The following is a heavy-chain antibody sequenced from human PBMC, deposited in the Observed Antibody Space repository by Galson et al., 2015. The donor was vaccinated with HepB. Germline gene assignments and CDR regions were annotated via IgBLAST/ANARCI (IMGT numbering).Heavy chain of an antibody. CDR1: GDSVSSNSAA. D-gene: IGHD6-6*01. CDR3: ARVKYVAARPYWYFDL. Sequence: CAISGDSVSSNSAAWNWIRQSPSRGLEWLGRTYYRSKWYNDYAVSVKSRITINPDTSKNQFSLQLNSVTPEDTAVYYCARVKYVAARPYWYFDLWGRGTLVTVSS. CDR2: TYYRSKWYN. J-gene: IGHJ2*01. V-gene: IGHV6-1*01.